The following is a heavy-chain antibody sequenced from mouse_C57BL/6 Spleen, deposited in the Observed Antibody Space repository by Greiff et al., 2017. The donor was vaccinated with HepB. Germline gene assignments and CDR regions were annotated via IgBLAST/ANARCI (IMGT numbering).Heavy chain of an antibody. V-gene: IGHV1-26*01. CDR1: GYTFTDYY. D-gene: IGHD2-5*01. Sequence: VQLQQSGPELVKPGASVKISCKASGYTFTDYYMNWVQQSHGKSLEWIGDINPNNGGTSYNQKFKGKATLTVDKSSSTAYMELRSLTSEDSAVYYCARSGSNYLYAMDYWGQGTSVTVSS. CDR3: ARSGSNYLYAMDY. J-gene: IGHJ4*01. CDR2: INPNNGGT.